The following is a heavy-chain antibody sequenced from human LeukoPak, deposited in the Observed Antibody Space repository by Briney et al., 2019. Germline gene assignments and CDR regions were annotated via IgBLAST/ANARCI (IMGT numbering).Heavy chain of an antibody. D-gene: IGHD3-22*01. V-gene: IGHV1-8*01. CDR3: ARGGYHDSSGYHYNNDY. Sequence: ASVKVSCKASEYTFTSYDINWVRQATGQGLEWMGWRNPNSSKTGYVQKFQGRVTMTRNTSIRTAYMELRSLRSEDTAVYYCARGGYHDSSGYHYNNDYWGQGTLVTVSS. CDR1: EYTFTSYD. CDR2: RNPNSSKT. J-gene: IGHJ4*02.